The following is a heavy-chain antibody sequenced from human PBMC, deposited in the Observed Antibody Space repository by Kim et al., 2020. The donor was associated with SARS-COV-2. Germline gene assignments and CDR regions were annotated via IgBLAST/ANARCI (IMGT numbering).Heavy chain of an antibody. CDR3: TRGFGSETNY. CDR1: GFTFTNYW. V-gene: IGHV3-74*01. J-gene: IGHJ4*02. CDR2: VNADGTNT. Sequence: GGSLRLSCAASGFTFTNYWMHWVRQAPGKGLMWVSYVNADGTNTGYADSVKVRFTISRDNANNTLYLQMNSLRVEDTAVYYCTRGFGSETNYCGQGSLV. D-gene: IGHD3-10*01.